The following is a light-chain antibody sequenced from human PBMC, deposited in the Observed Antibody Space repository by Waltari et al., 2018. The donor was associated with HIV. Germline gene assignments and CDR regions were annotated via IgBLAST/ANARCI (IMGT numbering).Light chain of an antibody. CDR3: QQSYSWS. Sequence: DIQMTQSPPSLSASVGDRVTITCRASQNIGTSLNWYQQKAGKAPKVLIYAASDLESWAPSRFSGRRSGTDFTLTISSLQPEDFATYYCQQSYSWSFGQGTKVEIK. CDR1: QNIGTS. CDR2: AAS. V-gene: IGKV1-39*01. J-gene: IGKJ1*01.